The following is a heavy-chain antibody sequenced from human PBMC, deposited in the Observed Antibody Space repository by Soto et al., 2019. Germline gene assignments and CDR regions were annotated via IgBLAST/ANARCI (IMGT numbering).Heavy chain of an antibody. CDR3: ARDDSGFSGSHYIDYFNY. Sequence: ASVKVSCKASGYTFSNFGISWVRQAPGEGLEWMGWINANNDKTNNSQSFQGRVTFTRDISTSTVYMQLSSLTSEDTAVYYCARDDSGFSGSHYIDYFNYWGQGALVTVS. D-gene: IGHD1-26*01. CDR1: GYTFSNFG. V-gene: IGHV1-18*01. CDR2: INANNDKT. J-gene: IGHJ4*02.